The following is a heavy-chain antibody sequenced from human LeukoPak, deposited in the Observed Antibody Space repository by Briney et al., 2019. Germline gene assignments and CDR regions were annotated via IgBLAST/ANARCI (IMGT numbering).Heavy chain of an antibody. CDR2: IGTAGDT. J-gene: IGHJ6*02. Sequence: GGSLRLSCAASGFTFSSYDMHWVRQATGKGLEWVSAIGTAGDTYYPGSVKGRFTISRENAKNSLYLQMNSLRAGDTAVYYCARGSYGSGNYYYYGMDVWGQGTTVTVSS. CDR1: GFTFSSYD. V-gene: IGHV3-13*01. CDR3: ARGSYGSGNYYYYGMDV. D-gene: IGHD3-10*01.